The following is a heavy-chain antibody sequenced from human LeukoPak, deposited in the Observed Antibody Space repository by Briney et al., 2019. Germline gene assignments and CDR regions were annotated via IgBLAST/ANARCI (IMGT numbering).Heavy chain of an antibody. CDR1: GFTFDDYS. Sequence: ALRLSFSASGFTFDDYSLHWVPQTPGEGLGGVSGISWNSGSIGYADSVKGRFTISRDNAKNSLYLQMNSLRAEDTALYYCAKDKEQWLAAACMDVWGQGTTVTVSS. CDR3: AKDKEQWLAAACMDV. J-gene: IGHJ6*02. CDR2: ISWNSGSI. V-gene: IGHV3-9*01. D-gene: IGHD6-19*01.